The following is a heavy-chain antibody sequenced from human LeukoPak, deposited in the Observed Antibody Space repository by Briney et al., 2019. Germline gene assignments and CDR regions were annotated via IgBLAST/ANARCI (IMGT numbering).Heavy chain of an antibody. CDR3: ARRLVGPKDAFDI. CDR1: GGSISSYN. Sequence: PSETLSLTCTVSGGSISSYNWSWIRQPPGKGLEWIGYIYYSGSTNYNPSLKSRVTISVDTSKNQFSLKLSSVTAADTAVYYCARRLVGPKDAFDIWGQGTMVTVSS. J-gene: IGHJ3*02. D-gene: IGHD2-15*01. CDR2: IYYSGST. V-gene: IGHV4-59*08.